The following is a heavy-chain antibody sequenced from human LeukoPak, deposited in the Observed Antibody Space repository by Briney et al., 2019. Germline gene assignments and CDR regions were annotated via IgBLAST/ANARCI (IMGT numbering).Heavy chain of an antibody. CDR3: VAVPETDFWIGFYLDY. J-gene: IGHJ4*02. CDR1: GFTFDDYA. V-gene: IGHV3-9*01. D-gene: IGHD3-3*01. Sequence: GGSLRLSCVASGFTFDDYAMHWVRQAPGKGLEWVSGITWHSENIDYADSVKGRFTISRDNAKNSLYLQMNSLRTEDTALYFCVAVPETDFWIGFYLDYWGQGTLVTVSS. CDR2: ITWHSENI.